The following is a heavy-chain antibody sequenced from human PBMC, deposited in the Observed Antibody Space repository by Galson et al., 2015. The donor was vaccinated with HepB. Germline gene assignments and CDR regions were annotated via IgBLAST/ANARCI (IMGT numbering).Heavy chain of an antibody. D-gene: IGHD4-23*01. CDR3: AKDNAVVTLDWYCDL. CDR1: GFTFSSYA. V-gene: IGHV3-23*01. CDR2: ISGSGGST. J-gene: IGHJ2*01. Sequence: SLRLSCAASGFTFSSYAMSWVRQAPGKGLEWVSAISGSGGSTYYADSVKGRFTISRDNSKNTLYLQMNSLRAEDTAVYYCAKDNAVVTLDWYCDLWAVAPWSLSPQ.